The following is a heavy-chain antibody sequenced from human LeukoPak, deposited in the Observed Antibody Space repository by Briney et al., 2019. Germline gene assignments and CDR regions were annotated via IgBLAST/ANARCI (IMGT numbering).Heavy chain of an antibody. D-gene: IGHD3-16*01. CDR2: IYYSGST. CDR1: GGSISSYY. V-gene: IGHV4-59*12. CDR3: AREGGFSNAFDI. J-gene: IGHJ3*02. Sequence: SETLSLTCTVSGGSISSYYWSWIRQPPGKGLEWIGYIYYSGSTNYNPSLKSRVTISLDTSKNQFSLELSSVTAADTAVYYCAREGGFSNAFDIWGQGTMVTVSS.